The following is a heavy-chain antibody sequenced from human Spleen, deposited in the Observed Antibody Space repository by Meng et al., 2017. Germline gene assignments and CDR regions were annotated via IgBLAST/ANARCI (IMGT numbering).Heavy chain of an antibody. Sequence: VQLTQWRAGLLQPSAALSLTCVVSGGSFSDYYWSWIRQPTGKGLEWIGEINHSGSTNYTPSLESRATISVDTSQNNLSLKLSSVTAADSAVYYCARGPSTMAHDFNYWGQGTLVTVSS. V-gene: IGHV4-34*01. J-gene: IGHJ4*02. CDR2: INHSGST. CDR3: ARGPSTMAHDFNY. CDR1: GGSFSDYY. D-gene: IGHD1-1*01.